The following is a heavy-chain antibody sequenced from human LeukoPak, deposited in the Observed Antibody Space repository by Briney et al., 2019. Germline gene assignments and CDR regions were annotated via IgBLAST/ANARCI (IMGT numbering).Heavy chain of an antibody. CDR1: GYTFTSYY. CDR2: INPSGGST. J-gene: IGHJ4*02. V-gene: IGHV1-46*01. D-gene: IGHD3-10*01. CDR3: AREESGDYFDY. Sequence: ASVKVSCKASGYTFTSYYMHWVRQAPGQGLEWMGIINPSGGSTSYAQKFQGRVTMTRDTSTSTVYMELSSLISEDTAVYYCAREESGDYFDYWGQGTLVTVSS.